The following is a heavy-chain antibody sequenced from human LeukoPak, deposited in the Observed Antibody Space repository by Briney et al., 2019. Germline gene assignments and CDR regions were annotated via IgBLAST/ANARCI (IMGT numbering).Heavy chain of an antibody. CDR1: GYTFTSYG. CDR2: ISAYNGNT. Sequence: ASVKVSCKASGYTFTSYGISWVRQAPGQGLEWMGWISAYNGNTNYAQKLQGRVTMTTDTFTSTAYMELRSLRSDDTAVYYCARGVPVYYDFWSGYSNWFDPWGQGTLVTVSS. J-gene: IGHJ5*02. V-gene: IGHV1-18*01. D-gene: IGHD3-3*01. CDR3: ARGVPVYYDFWSGYSNWFDP.